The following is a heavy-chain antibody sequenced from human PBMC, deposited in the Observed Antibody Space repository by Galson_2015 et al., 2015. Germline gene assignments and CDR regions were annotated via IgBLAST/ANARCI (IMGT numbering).Heavy chain of an antibody. V-gene: IGHV1-18*01. J-gene: IGHJ5*02. CDR1: GYTFTSYG. Sequence: SVKVSCKASGYTFTSYGISWGRQAPGRGLEWMGWFSAYNGNTNYAQKLQGRVTMTTDTSTSTAYMELRSLRSDDTAVYYCARDEKGRWFGELFSGFDPWGQGTLVTVSS. CDR2: FSAYNGNT. D-gene: IGHD3-10*01. CDR3: ARDEKGRWFGELFSGFDP.